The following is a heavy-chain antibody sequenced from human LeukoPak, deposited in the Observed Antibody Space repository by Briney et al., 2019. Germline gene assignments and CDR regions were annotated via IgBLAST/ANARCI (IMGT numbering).Heavy chain of an antibody. D-gene: IGHD5-18*01. CDR1: GFTFSSYW. V-gene: IGHV3-74*01. CDR2: INSDGSST. Sequence: PGGSLRLSCAASGFTFSSYWMHWVRQAPGKGLVWVSRINSDGSSTSYADSVKGRFTISRDNAKNTLYLQMNSLRAEDTAVYYCARADTAMVLYYYYYYMDVWGKGATVTVSS. CDR3: ARADTAMVLYYYYYYMDV. J-gene: IGHJ6*03.